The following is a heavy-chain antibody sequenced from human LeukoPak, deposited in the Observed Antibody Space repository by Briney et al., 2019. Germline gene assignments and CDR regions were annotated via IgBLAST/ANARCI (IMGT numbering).Heavy chain of an antibody. V-gene: IGHV3-30*02. CDR1: GFTFSSYG. D-gene: IGHD3-10*01. CDR3: ARRAMEGAESYYSHDL. CDR2: IRYDGSNK. J-gene: IGHJ4*02. Sequence: GGSLRLSXAASGFTFSSYGMHWVCQAPGKGLEWVAFIRYDGSNKYYADSVKGRFTISRDNSKNTLYLQMNSLRAEDTAVYYCARRAMEGAESYYSHDLWGQGTLVTVSS.